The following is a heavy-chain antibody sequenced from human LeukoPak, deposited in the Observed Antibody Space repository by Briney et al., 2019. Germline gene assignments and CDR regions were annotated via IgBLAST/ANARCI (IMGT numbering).Heavy chain of an antibody. CDR2: IASDGSSI. CDR3: ARGRPHGNDY. D-gene: IGHD4-23*01. J-gene: IGHJ4*02. Sequence: GGSLRLSCAASGFTFSSYWMNWVRQAPGKGLVWVSRIASDGSSITYADSVKGRFSISRDNAKNTLYLQMNSLRVEDTAVYYCARGRPHGNDYWGQGTLVTVSS. CDR1: GFTFSSYW. V-gene: IGHV3-74*01.